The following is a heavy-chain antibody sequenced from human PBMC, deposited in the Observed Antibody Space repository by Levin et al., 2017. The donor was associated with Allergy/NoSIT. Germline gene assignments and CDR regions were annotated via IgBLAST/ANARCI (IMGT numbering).Heavy chain of an antibody. CDR1: GFTRGNYW. D-gene: IGHD4-23*01. Sequence: GGSLRLSCVASGFTRGNYWMTWVRQAPGKGLEWVASMRQDGGEIHYVDSVKGRFTISRDNAKNSLYLQMNDVRAEDTAIYYCARDPGGYDYWGQGTLVTASS. CDR2: MRQDGGEI. CDR3: ARDPGGYDY. J-gene: IGHJ4*02. V-gene: IGHV3-7*01.